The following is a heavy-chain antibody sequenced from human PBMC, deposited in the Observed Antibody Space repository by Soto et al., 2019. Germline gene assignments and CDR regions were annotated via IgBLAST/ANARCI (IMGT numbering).Heavy chain of an antibody. CDR1: GFTFSDHY. Sequence: GGSLRLSCAASGFTFSDHYMDWVRQAPGKGLEWVGRTRNKANSYTTEYAASVKGRFTISRDDSKNSLYLQMNSLKTEDTAVYYCARGQYSGYDQIWFDPWGEGTLVTVSS. J-gene: IGHJ5*02. D-gene: IGHD5-12*01. CDR3: ARGQYSGYDQIWFDP. V-gene: IGHV3-72*01. CDR2: TRNKANSYTT.